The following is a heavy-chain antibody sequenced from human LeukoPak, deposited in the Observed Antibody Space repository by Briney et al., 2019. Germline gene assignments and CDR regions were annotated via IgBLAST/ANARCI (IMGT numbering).Heavy chain of an antibody. CDR2: TYNMSKWYN. J-gene: IGHJ4*02. Sequence: SQTLSLTCAICRGSVLCNSAPWHWIRQSPSRGLEWLGRTYNMSKWYNDYAVSVKSRISITRDRPKNQFSLQLKSGTPEDTAVYDCSSRTDDYNYLDYWGQGTLVTVSS. CDR3: SSRTDDYNYLDY. D-gene: IGHD4-11*01. V-gene: IGHV6-1*01. CDR1: RGSVLCNSAP.